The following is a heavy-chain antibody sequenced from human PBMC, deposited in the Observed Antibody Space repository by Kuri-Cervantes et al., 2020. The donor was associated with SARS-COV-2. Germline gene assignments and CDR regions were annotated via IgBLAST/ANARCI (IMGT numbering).Heavy chain of an antibody. CDR2: IIPIFGTA. J-gene: IGHJ6*02. Sequence: SVKVSCKASGGTFSSYAISWVRQAPGQGLEWMGGIIPIFGTANYAQKFQGRVTITADESTSTAYMELSSLRSEDTAVYYCAGLGYCSGSSCYYYYYGMDVWGQGTTVTVSS. D-gene: IGHD2-15*01. CDR3: AGLGYCSGSSCYYYYYGMDV. V-gene: IGHV1-69*13. CDR1: GGTFSSYA.